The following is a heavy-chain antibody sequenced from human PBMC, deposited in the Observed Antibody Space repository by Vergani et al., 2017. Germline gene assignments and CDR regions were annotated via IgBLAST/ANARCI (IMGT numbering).Heavy chain of an antibody. CDR2: IYYSGST. Sequence: QVQLQESGPGLVKPSQTLSLTCTVSGGSINSGDYYWSWIRQPPGKGLEWIGYIYYSGSTFYNPSLKSQITMSIDTSKNQFSLKLSSVTAADTAVYYCARAPALWSWEYRLDYWRQGTLVTVSS. J-gene: IGHJ4*02. V-gene: IGHV4-30-4*01. CDR1: GGSINSGDYY. CDR3: ARAPALWSWEYRLDY. D-gene: IGHD3-10*01.